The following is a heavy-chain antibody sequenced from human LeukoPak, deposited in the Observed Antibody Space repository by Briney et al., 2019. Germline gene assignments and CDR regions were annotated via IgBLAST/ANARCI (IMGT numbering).Heavy chain of an antibody. J-gene: IGHJ4*02. Sequence: PGGSLTLSCAASGFTFSSYEMNWVRQAPGKGLEWVSYISSSGSTIYYADSVKGRFTISRDNAKNSLYLQMNSLRAEDTAVYYCAIYGSGSYGLKWGQGTLVTVSS. CDR3: AIYGSGSYGLK. V-gene: IGHV3-48*03. CDR1: GFTFSSYE. CDR2: ISSSGSTI. D-gene: IGHD3-10*01.